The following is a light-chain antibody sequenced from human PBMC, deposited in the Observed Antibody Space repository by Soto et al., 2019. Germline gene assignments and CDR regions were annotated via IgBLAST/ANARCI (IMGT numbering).Light chain of an antibody. Sequence: QSALTQPASVSGSPGQSITISCTGTSSDVGGYNYDSWYQQHPGKAPKLMIYDVSNRPSGVSNRFSGSKSGHTASLTISGLHAEDDADYYCSSNTSSIHSMVFGGGTNLTVL. V-gene: IGLV2-14*01. CDR3: SSNTSSIHSMV. CDR1: SSDVGGYNY. CDR2: DVS. J-gene: IGLJ2*01.